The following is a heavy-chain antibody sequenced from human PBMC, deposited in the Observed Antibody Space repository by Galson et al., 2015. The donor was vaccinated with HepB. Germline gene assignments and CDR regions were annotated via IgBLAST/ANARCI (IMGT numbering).Heavy chain of an antibody. D-gene: IGHD3-22*01. Sequence: SVKVSCKASGGTFSSYAISWVRQAPGQGLEWMGGIIPIFGTANYAQKFQGRVTITADESTSTAYMELSSLRSEDTAVYYCARGNYYDSSGYRYYYYGMDVWGQGTTVTVSS. CDR2: IIPIFGTA. CDR1: GGTFSSYA. J-gene: IGHJ6*02. CDR3: ARGNYYDSSGYRYYYYGMDV. V-gene: IGHV1-69*13.